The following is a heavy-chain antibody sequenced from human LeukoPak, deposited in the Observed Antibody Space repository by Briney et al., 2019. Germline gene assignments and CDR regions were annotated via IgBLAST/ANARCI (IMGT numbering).Heavy chain of an antibody. V-gene: IGHV3-30*02. J-gene: IGHJ4*02. D-gene: IGHD6-19*01. CDR1: GFTFSSYG. CDR2: IRYDGSNK. Sequence: PGGSLRLSCAASGFTFSSYGMHWVRQAPGKGLEWVAFIRYDGSNKYYADSVKGRFTISRDSSKNTLYLQMNSLRAEDTAVYYCAKEAALAVAGTLVDYWGQGTLVTVSS. CDR3: AKEAALAVAGTLVDY.